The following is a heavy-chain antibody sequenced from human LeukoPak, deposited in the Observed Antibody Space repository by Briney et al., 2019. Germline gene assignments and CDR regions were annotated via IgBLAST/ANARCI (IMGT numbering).Heavy chain of an antibody. J-gene: IGHJ4*02. D-gene: IGHD1-1*01. CDR3: AKDTGSGRIFFDY. CDR2: IKQDGSEK. Sequence: GGSLRLSCAASGFTFSSYWMSWVRQAPGKGLEWVANIKQDGSEKYYVDSVKGRFTISRDNAKNTLFLQMNSLRAEDTDVYSCAKDTGSGRIFFDYWGLGTLVTVSS. V-gene: IGHV3-7*03. CDR1: GFTFSSYW.